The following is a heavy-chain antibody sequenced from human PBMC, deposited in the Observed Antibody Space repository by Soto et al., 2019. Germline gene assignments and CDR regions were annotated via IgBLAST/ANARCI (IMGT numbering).Heavy chain of an antibody. D-gene: IGHD6-25*01. V-gene: IGHV3-23*01. CDR2: ISDSGGGT. CDR3: ATDTVAAAEGVFDY. Sequence: GGSLRLSCAASGFTFSNSAMTWVRQAPGKGLECVPFISDSGGGTHYADSVKGRFTISRDNSKNTLYLQMNSLRAEDTAVYYCATDTVAAAEGVFDYSGHGTLITVSS. CDR1: GFTFSNSA. J-gene: IGHJ4*01.